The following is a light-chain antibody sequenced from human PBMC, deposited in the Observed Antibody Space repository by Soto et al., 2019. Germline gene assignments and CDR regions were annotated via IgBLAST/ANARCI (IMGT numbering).Light chain of an antibody. CDR3: QQRTDWPVT. V-gene: IGKV3-11*01. CDR1: QSVSTY. J-gene: IGKJ5*01. CDR2: DAS. Sequence: EIVLTQSPATLSLSPGERATLSCRTSQSVSTYLAWYQLRPGQAPRLLIYDASNRATGIPARFSGSGSGTDFTLTISSLEPDDFAVYYCQQRTDWPVTFGQGTRLEI.